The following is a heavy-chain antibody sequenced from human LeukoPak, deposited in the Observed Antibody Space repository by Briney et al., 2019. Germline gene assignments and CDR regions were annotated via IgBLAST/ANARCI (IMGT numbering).Heavy chain of an antibody. Sequence: SETLSLTCTVSGGSISSYYWSWIRHPPGKGLEWIGYIYYSGSTNYNPSLKSRVTISVDTSKNQFSLKLSSVTAADTAVYYCARAGTNGIAARRDFDYWGQGTLVTVSS. D-gene: IGHD6-6*01. J-gene: IGHJ4*02. CDR3: ARAGTNGIAARRDFDY. CDR1: GGSISSYY. V-gene: IGHV4-59*01. CDR2: IYYSGST.